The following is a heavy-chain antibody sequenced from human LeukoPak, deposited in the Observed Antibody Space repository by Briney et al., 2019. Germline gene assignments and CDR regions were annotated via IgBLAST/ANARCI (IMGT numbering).Heavy chain of an antibody. CDR2: IYYSGST. CDR1: GGSISSYY. D-gene: IGHD1-26*01. V-gene: IGHV4-59*08. J-gene: IGHJ4*02. Sequence: SETLSLTCTVSGGSISSYYWSWIRQPPGKGLEWIGYIYYSGSTNYNPSLKSRVTISVDTSKNQFSLKLSSVTAADTAVYYCASVGATTSYWGQGTLVTVSS. CDR3: ASVGATTSY.